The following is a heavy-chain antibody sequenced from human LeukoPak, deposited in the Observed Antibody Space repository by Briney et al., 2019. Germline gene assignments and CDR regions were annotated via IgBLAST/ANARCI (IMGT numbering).Heavy chain of an antibody. D-gene: IGHD3-10*01. CDR2: IKRRTDGGTS. V-gene: IGHV3-15*01. J-gene: IGHJ4*02. CDR3: IVYYYGSGTSDY. Sequence: GGSLRHSCAASGFPLYIARVRWAPEAPGGGGEGVGRIKRRTDGGTSDYAAPVKGRFTISRDDSKNTLYLQMNSLKAEDTAVYYCIVYYYGSGTSDYWGQGTLVTVSS. CDR1: GFPLYIAR.